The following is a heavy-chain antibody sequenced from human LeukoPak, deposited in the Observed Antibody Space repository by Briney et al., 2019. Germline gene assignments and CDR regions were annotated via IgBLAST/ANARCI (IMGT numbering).Heavy chain of an antibody. D-gene: IGHD3-16*01. CDR1: GYTFTGYY. CDR3: ARVRYRLAETYIDY. CDR2: INPNSGGT. J-gene: IGHJ4*02. V-gene: IGHV1-2*02. Sequence: ASVKVSCKASGYTFTGYYMHWVRQAPGQGLEWMGCINPNSGGTNYAQKFQGRVTMTRDTSISTAYMELSRLRSDDTAEYYCARVRYRLAETYIDYWGQGTLVTVSS.